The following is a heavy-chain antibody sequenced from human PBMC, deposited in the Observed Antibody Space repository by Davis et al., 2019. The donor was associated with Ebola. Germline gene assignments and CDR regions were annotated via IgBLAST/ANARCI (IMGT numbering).Heavy chain of an antibody. J-gene: IGHJ4*02. CDR3: TKARVEIRYLEWLPDDY. CDR1: GFTFNNCA. D-gene: IGHD3-3*01. V-gene: IGHV3-23*01. Sequence: GESLKISCAASGFTFNNCAMNWVRQAPGNGLEWVSVISGSGDRTYYADFVRGRFTTYRDNSKNTVYLQMNGLTFDDTAIYYCTKARVEIRYLEWLPDDYWGQGTLVTVSS. CDR2: ISGSGDRT.